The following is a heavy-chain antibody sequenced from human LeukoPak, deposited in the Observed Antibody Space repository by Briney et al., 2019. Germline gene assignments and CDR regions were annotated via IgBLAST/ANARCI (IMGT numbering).Heavy chain of an antibody. CDR1: GFTFSSYS. V-gene: IGHV3-48*01. CDR3: ARGSGYSSGWY. D-gene: IGHD6-19*01. CDR2: ISSSSSTI. Sequence: GGSLRLSCAASGFTFSSYSMNWVRQAPGKGLEWVSYISSSSSTIYYADSVKGRFTISRDNAMNSLYLQMNSLRAEDTAVYYCARGSGYSSGWYWGQGTLVTVSS. J-gene: IGHJ4*02.